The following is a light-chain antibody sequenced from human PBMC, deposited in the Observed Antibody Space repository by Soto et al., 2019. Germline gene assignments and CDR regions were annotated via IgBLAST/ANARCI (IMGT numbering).Light chain of an antibody. CDR1: SSDVGGYNY. CDR3: SSYRSTSIPYV. Sequence: QSVLSQPASVSGSPGLSITISCTGTSSDVGGYNYVSWFQHHPGKAPKLMIYDVGNRPSGVSDRFSGSKSGNTASLTISGLQAEDEADYYCSSYRSTSIPYVFGTGTKAPS. CDR2: DVG. J-gene: IGLJ1*01. V-gene: IGLV2-14*03.